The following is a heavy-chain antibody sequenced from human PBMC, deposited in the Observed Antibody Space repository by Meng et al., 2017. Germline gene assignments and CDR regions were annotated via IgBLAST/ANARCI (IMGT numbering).Heavy chain of an antibody. Sequence: EVQLLESGGGLVQPGGSLRLSCAASGFTFSSYAMSWVRQAPGKGLEWVSAISASATGRYYADSVKGRFTISRDNSKNTVYLQMKSLRAEDTAVYYCAPTVTTPGPFDFWGQGSLVTVSS. CDR3: APTVTTPGPFDF. J-gene: IGHJ4*02. CDR1: GFTFSSYA. D-gene: IGHD4-17*01. V-gene: IGHV3-23*01. CDR2: ISASATGR.